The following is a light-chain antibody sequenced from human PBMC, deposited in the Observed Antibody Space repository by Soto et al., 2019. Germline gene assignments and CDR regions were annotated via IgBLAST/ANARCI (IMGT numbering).Light chain of an antibody. CDR1: QGISKY. J-gene: IGKJ4*01. V-gene: IGKV3-11*01. CDR2: DAS. CDR3: QQRIYWR. Sequence: EMILTQSPATLSLSPGERATLSCKTSQGISKYIAWYEQKPGQPPRLLIYDASIRATGIPARFSGNGSRTDFTLTITSLEPEDFAVFYCQQRIYWRFGGGTRVQIK.